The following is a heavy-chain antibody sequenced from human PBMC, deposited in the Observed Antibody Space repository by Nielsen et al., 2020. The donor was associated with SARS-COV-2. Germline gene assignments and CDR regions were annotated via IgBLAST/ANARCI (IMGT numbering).Heavy chain of an antibody. D-gene: IGHD2-21*02. V-gene: IGHV4-59*01. CDR3: ARAYCGGDCYSDWFDS. CDR2: IYSSGRT. Sequence: SETLSLTCTVSGGSINSYYWNWIRQPPGKGLEWIGYIYSSGRTNDNPSLKSRVTISVDTSKNQFSLKLSSVTAADTAVYYCARAYCGGDCYSDWFDSWGQGTLVTVSS. J-gene: IGHJ5*01. CDR1: GGSINSYY.